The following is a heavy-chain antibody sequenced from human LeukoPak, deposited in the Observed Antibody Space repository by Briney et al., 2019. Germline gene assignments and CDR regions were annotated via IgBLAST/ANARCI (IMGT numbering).Heavy chain of an antibody. D-gene: IGHD1-26*01. CDR2: IRYDGSNK. CDR1: GFTFSSYG. J-gene: IGHJ4*02. V-gene: IGHV3-30*02. Sequence: GGSLRLSCAASGFTFSSYGMHWVRQAPGKGLEWVAFIRYDGSNKYYADSVKGRFTISRDNSKNTLYLQMNSLRVEDTAVYYCAKRRELYFDYWGQGTLVTVSS. CDR3: AKRRELYFDY.